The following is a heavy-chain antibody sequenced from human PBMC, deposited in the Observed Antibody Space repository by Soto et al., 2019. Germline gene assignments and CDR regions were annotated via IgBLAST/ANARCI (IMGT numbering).Heavy chain of an antibody. D-gene: IGHD3-10*01. CDR3: AKDMKVRGVTVNMDV. J-gene: IGHJ6*03. CDR2: ISWNSGSI. V-gene: IGHV3-9*01. CDR1: GFTFDDYA. Sequence: GGSLRLSCAASGFTFDDYAMHWVRQAPGKGLEWVSGISWNSGSIGYADSVKGRFTISRDNAKNSLYLQMNSLRAEDTALYYCAKDMKVRGVTVNMDVWGKGTTVTVSS.